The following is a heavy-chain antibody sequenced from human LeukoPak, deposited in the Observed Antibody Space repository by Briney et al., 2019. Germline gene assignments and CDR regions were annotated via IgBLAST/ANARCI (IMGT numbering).Heavy chain of an antibody. Sequence: GGSLRLSCEASGFTFTNAWMNWVRQAPGKGLALVGRIKSKGNGETTDYAAPVKGRFTMPRDDSKAMLYLQMNYLEAEDTAVYYCTTDLGLTMIRGVIVSWGQGALVTVSS. CDR3: TTDLGLTMIRGVIVS. CDR2: IKSKGNGETT. J-gene: IGHJ4*02. CDR1: GFTFTNAW. V-gene: IGHV3-15*01. D-gene: IGHD3-10*01.